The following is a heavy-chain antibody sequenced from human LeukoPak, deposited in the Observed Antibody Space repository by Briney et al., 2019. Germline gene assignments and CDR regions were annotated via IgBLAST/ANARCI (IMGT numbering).Heavy chain of an antibody. CDR2: IYYSGST. CDR1: GDSISSGGYY. J-gene: IGHJ5*02. Sequence: SQTLSFTCTGSGDSISSGGYYWSWIRQHPGKGLEWIGYIYYSGSTYYNPSLKSRVTISVDTSKNQFSLKLSSVTAADTAVYYCARVWDYYGSGSYYNVWFDPWGQGTLVTVSS. D-gene: IGHD3-10*01. V-gene: IGHV4-31*03. CDR3: ARVWDYYGSGSYYNVWFDP.